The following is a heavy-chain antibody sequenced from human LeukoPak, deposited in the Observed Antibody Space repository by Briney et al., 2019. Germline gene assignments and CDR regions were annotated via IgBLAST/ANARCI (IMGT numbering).Heavy chain of an antibody. Sequence: PSETLSLTCTVSGGSISSYYWSWIRQPAGKGLEWIGRIYTSGSTNYNPSLKSRVTMSVDTSKNQIPLKLSSVTAADTAVYYCAREIGDYYDSSGYRTYYFDYWGQGTLVTVSS. CDR3: AREIGDYYDSSGYRTYYFDY. CDR2: IYTSGST. CDR1: GGSISSYY. V-gene: IGHV4-4*07. D-gene: IGHD3-22*01. J-gene: IGHJ4*02.